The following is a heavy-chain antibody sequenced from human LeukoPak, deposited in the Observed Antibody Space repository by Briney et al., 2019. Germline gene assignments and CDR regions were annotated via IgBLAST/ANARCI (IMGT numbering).Heavy chain of an antibody. CDR2: ISSSGSTT. CDR3: ARVSSDSSSWYYDYFDY. J-gene: IGHJ4*02. CDR1: GFTFSSYE. D-gene: IGHD6-13*01. Sequence: PGGSLRLSCAASGFTFSSYEMNWVRQAPGKGLEWVSYISSSGSTTHYADSVKGRFIISRDNAKNSLYLQMNSLRAEDTAVYYCARVSSDSSSWYYDYFDYWGQGTLVTVSS. V-gene: IGHV3-48*03.